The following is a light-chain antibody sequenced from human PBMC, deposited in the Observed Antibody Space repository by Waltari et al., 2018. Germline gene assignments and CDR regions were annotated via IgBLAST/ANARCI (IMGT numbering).Light chain of an antibody. J-gene: IGKJ4*01. CDR2: DAS. CDR3: QQRSVRRA. Sequence: EIVLTQSPATLSLSPGERATLSCSASQSLSNYLAWYQQKPGQAPRLLTYDASSRATGVPARFSGSGSGTDFTLTISSLEPEDSAVYYCQQRSVRRAFGGGTKVEIK. CDR1: QSLSNY. V-gene: IGKV3-11*01.